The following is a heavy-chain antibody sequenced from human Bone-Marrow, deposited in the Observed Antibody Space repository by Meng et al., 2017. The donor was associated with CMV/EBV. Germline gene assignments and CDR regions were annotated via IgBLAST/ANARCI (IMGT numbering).Heavy chain of an antibody. Sequence: ASVKVSCNASGYTFTSYYMDWVRQAPGQGLEWMGIINPSVGSTSYAQKFQGRVTMTRDTSTSTVYMELSSLRSEDPAVYYYATGRFYGSGSYGAPYYFDYWGHGTLVTVSS. CDR2: INPSVGST. CDR3: ATGRFYGSGSYGAPYYFDY. CDR1: GYTFTSYY. D-gene: IGHD3-10*01. J-gene: IGHJ4*01. V-gene: IGHV1-46*01.